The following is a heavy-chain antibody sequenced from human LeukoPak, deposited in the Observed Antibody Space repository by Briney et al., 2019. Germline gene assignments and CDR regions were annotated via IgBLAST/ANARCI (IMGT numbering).Heavy chain of an antibody. CDR1: GGTFNSYA. V-gene: IGHV1-69*05. J-gene: IGHJ5*02. CDR2: IIPIFGTA. Sequence: ASVKVSCKASGGTFNSYAISWVRQAPGQGLEWTGGIIPIFGTANYAQKVQGIVTITTDESTTTAYMELSSLRSEDTAVYYCARARSPSSGYLLRDHNWFDPWGQGTLVTVSS. CDR3: ARARSPSSGYLLRDHNWFDP. D-gene: IGHD3-22*01.